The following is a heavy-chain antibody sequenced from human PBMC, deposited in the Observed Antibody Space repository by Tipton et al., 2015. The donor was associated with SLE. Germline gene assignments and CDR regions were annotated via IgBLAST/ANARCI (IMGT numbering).Heavy chain of an antibody. D-gene: IGHD6-6*01. V-gene: IGHV1-2*02. CDR2: INPNSGGT. CDR3: ARSVQGSNWYFDL. CDR1: GYTFTGYY. Sequence: QSGPEVKKPGASVKVSCKASGYTFTGYYMHWVRQAPGQGLEWMGWINPNSGGTNYAQKFQGRVTMTRDTSISTAYMGLSRLRSDDTAVYYCARSVQGSNWYFDLWGRGTLVTVSS. J-gene: IGHJ2*01.